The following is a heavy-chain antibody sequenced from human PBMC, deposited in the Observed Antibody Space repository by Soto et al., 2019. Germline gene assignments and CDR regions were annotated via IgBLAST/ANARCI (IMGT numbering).Heavy chain of an antibody. CDR2: IYYSGTT. CDR1: GGSLTSSSFY. V-gene: IGHV4-39*01. J-gene: IGHJ3*02. Sequence: SETLSLTCIVSGGSLTSSSFYWGWIRQPPGKGLSWIGNIYYSGTTDYNPSLKSRVSVSTDTSRNQLSPTLSSVTAADTAVYYCVRFYGNAFDIWGPGTLVTVSS. D-gene: IGHD3-10*01. CDR3: VRFYGNAFDI.